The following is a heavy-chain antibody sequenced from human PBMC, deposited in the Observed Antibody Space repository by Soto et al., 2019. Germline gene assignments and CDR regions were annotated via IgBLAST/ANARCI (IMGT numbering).Heavy chain of an antibody. Sequence: QVQLVQSGGGLVKPGGSLRLSCTASGFVFSDYYIAWIRQAPGKGLEWISYINRNGNYTNYADSVKGRFTISRDNAKNSLHLQMNSLRAEDTAVYYCARQLVKNPDYWGQGTLVTVSS. CDR2: INRNGNYT. J-gene: IGHJ4*02. CDR3: ARQLVKNPDY. D-gene: IGHD6-13*01. V-gene: IGHV3-11*05. CDR1: GFVFSDYY.